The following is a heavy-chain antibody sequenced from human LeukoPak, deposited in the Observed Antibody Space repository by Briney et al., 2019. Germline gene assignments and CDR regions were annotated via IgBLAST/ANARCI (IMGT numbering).Heavy chain of an antibody. Sequence: SETLSLTRTVSGGSISSYYWSWIRQPPGKGLEWIGYIYYSGSTNYNPSLKSRVTISVDTSKNQFSLKLSSVTAADTAVYYCARGRPIYFYSSSSHYFDYWGQGTLVTVSS. D-gene: IGHD6-6*01. CDR2: IYYSGST. CDR3: ARGRPIYFYSSSSHYFDY. V-gene: IGHV4-59*12. CDR1: GGSISSYY. J-gene: IGHJ4*02.